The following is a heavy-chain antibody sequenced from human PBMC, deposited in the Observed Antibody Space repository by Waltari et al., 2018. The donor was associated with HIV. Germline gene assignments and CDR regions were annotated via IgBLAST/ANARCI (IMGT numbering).Heavy chain of an antibody. CDR1: GWSFSGYY. V-gene: IGHV4-34*01. CDR3: ARIVVVTAHSYYFDY. D-gene: IGHD2-21*02. Sequence: QVQLQQWGAGLLKPSETLSLTCAVYGWSFSGYYWSWIRQPPGKGLEWIGEINHSGSTNYNPSLKSRVTISVDTSKNQFSLKLSSVTAADTAVYYCARIVVVTAHSYYFDYWGQGTLVTVSS. J-gene: IGHJ4*02. CDR2: INHSGST.